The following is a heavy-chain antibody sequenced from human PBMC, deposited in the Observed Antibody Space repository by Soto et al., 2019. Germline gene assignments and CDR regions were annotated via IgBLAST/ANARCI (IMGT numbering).Heavy chain of an antibody. D-gene: IGHD6-19*01. CDR1: GFTFSSYA. CDR3: AKGGGIAVYYYYYMDV. CDR2: ISGSGGST. V-gene: IGHV3-23*01. Sequence: EVQLLESGGGLVQPGGSLRLSCAASGFTFSSYAMSWVRQAPGKGLEWVSAISGSGGSTYYADSVKGRFTISRDNSKNTLYLQMNSLRAEDTAVYYCAKGGGIAVYYYYYMDVWGKGTTVTVSS. J-gene: IGHJ6*03.